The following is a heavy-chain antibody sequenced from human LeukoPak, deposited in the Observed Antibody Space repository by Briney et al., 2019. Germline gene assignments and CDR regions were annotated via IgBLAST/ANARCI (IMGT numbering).Heavy chain of an antibody. CDR2: INPNSGGT. CDR1: GYSFTGYF. V-gene: IGHV1-2*02. J-gene: IGHJ4*02. D-gene: IGHD1-26*01. CDR3: ARGLGGELPPFDY. Sequence: GASVKVSCKASGYSFTGYFMHWVRQVPGQGLEWMGWINPNSGGTNYAQKFQGRVTMTRDTSISTAYMELSRLTFHDTAVYYCARGLGGELPPFDYWGQGTLVTVSS.